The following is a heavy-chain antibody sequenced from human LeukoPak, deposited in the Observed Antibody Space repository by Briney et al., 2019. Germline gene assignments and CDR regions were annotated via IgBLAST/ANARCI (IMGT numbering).Heavy chain of an antibody. CDR2: ISGSGRST. CDR3: AKGTTYYYDSGGFAFDY. V-gene: IGHV3-23*01. J-gene: IGHJ4*02. CDR1: GFTFSSYA. D-gene: IGHD3-22*01. Sequence: GSLRLSCAASGFTFSSYAMSWVRQAPGKGLEWVSAISGSGRSTYYADSVKGRFTISRDNSKNTLYLQMNSLRAEDTAVYYCAKGTTYYYDSGGFAFDYWGQGTLVTVSS.